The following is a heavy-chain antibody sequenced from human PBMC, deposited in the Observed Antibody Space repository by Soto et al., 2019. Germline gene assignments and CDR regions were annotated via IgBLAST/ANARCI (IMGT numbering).Heavy chain of an antibody. CDR2: IYYSGST. J-gene: IGHJ5*02. CDR3: ARCYYDFWSGYYRGWFDP. Sequence: SETLSLTCTVSGGSISSGGYYWSWIRQHPGKGLEWIGYIYYSGSTYYNPSLKSRVTISVDTSKNQFSLKLSSVTAADTAVYYCARCYYDFWSGYYRGWFDPWGQGTLVTVSS. CDR1: GGSISSGGYY. D-gene: IGHD3-3*01. V-gene: IGHV4-31*03.